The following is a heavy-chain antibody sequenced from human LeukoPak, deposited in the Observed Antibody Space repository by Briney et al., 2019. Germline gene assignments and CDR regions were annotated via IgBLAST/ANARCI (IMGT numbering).Heavy chain of an antibody. Sequence: PSETLSLTCAVYGGSFSGYYWSWIRQPPGKGLEWIGEINHSGSTNYNPSLKSRVTISVDTSKNQFSLKLSSVTAADTAVYYCARGSSYYYDSSGYYYYYGMDVWGQGTTVTVSS. J-gene: IGHJ6*02. D-gene: IGHD3-22*01. V-gene: IGHV4-34*01. CDR3: ARGSSYYYDSSGYYYYYGMDV. CDR2: INHSGST. CDR1: GGSFSGYY.